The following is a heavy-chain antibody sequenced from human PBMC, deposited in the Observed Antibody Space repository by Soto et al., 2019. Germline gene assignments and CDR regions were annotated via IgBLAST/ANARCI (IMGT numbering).Heavy chain of an antibody. D-gene: IGHD1-26*01. CDR3: ARVPEPRREEGFYYYYYGMDV. CDR1: GGTFSSYA. Sequence: GASVKVSCKASGGTFSSYAISWVRQAPGQGLELMGGIIPIFGTANYAQKFQGRVTITADESTSTAYMELSSLRSEDTAVYYCARVPEPRREEGFYYYYYGMDVWGQGTTVTVS. J-gene: IGHJ6*02. V-gene: IGHV1-69*13. CDR2: IIPIFGTA.